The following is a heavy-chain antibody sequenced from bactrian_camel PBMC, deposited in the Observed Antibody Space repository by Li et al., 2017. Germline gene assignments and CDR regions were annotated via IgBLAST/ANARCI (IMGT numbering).Heavy chain of an antibody. Sequence: VQLVESGGGSVRPGGSLRLSCTASGVTVGDRNVGWYRQAPGDECELVSSINRDGSIYYVDTVKGRFTISQDNAKNTVSLQMNSLKPEDTGVYYCVADLLSLLRAPVGRPGYWGQGTQVTVS. V-gene: IGHV3S60*01. J-gene: IGHJ6*01. CDR3: VADLLSLLRAPVGRPGY. CDR2: INRDGSI. D-gene: IGHD7*01. CDR1: GVTVGDRN.